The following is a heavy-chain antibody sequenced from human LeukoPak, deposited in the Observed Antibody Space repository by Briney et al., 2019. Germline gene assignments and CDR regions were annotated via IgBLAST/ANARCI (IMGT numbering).Heavy chain of an antibody. D-gene: IGHD5-18*01. CDR3: ARGVDTAMVTYYY. Sequence: PGGSLRLSCAASGFTFSNDGMSWVRQAPGKRPEWISYINSRSSDIHYADSVRGRFTIYRDNVKNSLYLQMNSLRAEDTAVYYCARGVDTAMVTYYYWGQGTLVTVSS. CDR2: INSRSSDI. CDR1: GFTFSNDG. V-gene: IGHV3-48*01. J-gene: IGHJ4*02.